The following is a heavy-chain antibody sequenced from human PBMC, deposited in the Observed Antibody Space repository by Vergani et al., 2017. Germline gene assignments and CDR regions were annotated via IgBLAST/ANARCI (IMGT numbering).Heavy chain of an antibody. V-gene: IGHV3-23*01. J-gene: IGHJ4*02. CDR1: GFTFSSYA. CDR2: ISGSGGST. D-gene: IGHD3-3*01. CDR3: AKVRTTARFLEWLLDY. Sequence: EVQLLESGGGLVQPGGSLRLSCAASGFTFSSYAMSWVRQAPGKGLEWVSAISGSGGSTYYADSVKGRFTISRDNSKNTLYLQMNSLRAEDTSVYYCAKVRTTARFLEWLLDYWGQGTLVTVSS.